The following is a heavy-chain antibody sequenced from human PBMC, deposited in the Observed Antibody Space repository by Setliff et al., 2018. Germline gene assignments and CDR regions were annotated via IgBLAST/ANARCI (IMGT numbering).Heavy chain of an antibody. CDR1: GFSISDHY. D-gene: IGHD3-10*01. J-gene: IGHJ4*02. V-gene: IGHV3-72*01. CDR2: TKNKANAGYM. CDR3: VRAVVIRGSKPLDS. Sequence: PGGSLRLSCAASGFSISDHYMDWVRQAPGKGLAWVGRTKNKANAGYMEYAASVKDRSIISRDDSKNSLYLQMYSLKSDDTAVYYCVRAVVIRGSKPLDSWGQGTLVTVSS.